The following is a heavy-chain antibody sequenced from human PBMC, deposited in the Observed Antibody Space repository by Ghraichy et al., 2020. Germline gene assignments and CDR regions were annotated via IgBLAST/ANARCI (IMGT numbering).Heavy chain of an antibody. J-gene: IGHJ5*02. D-gene: IGHD6-13*01. CDR1: GGSISSYY. V-gene: IGHV4-59*01. CDR3: ARVELAAAGTGWFDP. CDR2: IYYSGST. Sequence: SETLSLTCTFSGGSISSYYWSWIRQPPGKGLEWIGYIYYSGSTNYNPSLKSRVTISVDTSKNQFSLKLSSVTAADTAVYYCARVELAAAGTGWFDPWGQGTLVTVSS.